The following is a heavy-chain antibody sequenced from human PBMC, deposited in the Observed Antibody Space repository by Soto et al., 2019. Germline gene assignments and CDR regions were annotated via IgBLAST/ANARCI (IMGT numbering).Heavy chain of an antibody. V-gene: IGHV3-7*01. D-gene: IGHD3-3*01. J-gene: IGHJ4*02. CDR2: IKQDGSEK. CDR1: GFTFSSYW. Sequence: GGSLRLSCAASGFTFSSYWMSWVRQAPGKGLEWVANIKQDGSEKYYVDSVKGRFTISRDNAKNSLYLQMNSLRAEDTAVYYCARLPYDFWSGYYIDYWGQGTLVTVS. CDR3: ARLPYDFWSGYYIDY.